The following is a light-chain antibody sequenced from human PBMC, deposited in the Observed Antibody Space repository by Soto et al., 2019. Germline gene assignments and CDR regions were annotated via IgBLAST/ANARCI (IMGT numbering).Light chain of an antibody. CDR3: QQYSAYPWT. CDR1: HSISSW. V-gene: IGKV1-5*03. CDR2: QAS. Sequence: DIQMTQSPSTLSAFVGDRVTITCRASHSISSWLAWYQQKPGKAPKLLIYQASSLERGVPSRFSGSGSGTQFTLNISSLQPDDFATYYCQQYSAYPWTFGQGTKVEIK. J-gene: IGKJ1*01.